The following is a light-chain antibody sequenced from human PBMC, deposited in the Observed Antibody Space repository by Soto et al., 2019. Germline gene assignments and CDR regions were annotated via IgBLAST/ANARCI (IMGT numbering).Light chain of an antibody. V-gene: IGKV1-39*01. CDR1: QSISNY. Sequence: DIEMTQSPSSLSASVGDRVTITCRASQSISNYLNWYQHKPGKVPKLLISGASSLQSGVPTRFSGSASGTDFPLTINSLQPEDFATYYCQQSYGPPLTFGGGTKIEIK. J-gene: IGKJ4*01. CDR2: GAS. CDR3: QQSYGPPLT.